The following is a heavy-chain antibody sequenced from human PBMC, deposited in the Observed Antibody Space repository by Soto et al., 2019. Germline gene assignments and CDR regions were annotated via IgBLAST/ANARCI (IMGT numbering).Heavy chain of an antibody. V-gene: IGHV3-53*04. CDR1: GFTFSSYA. J-gene: IGHJ6*02. CDR2: IYSGGST. D-gene: IGHD3-10*01. CDR3: AREMWSLGCIYGSGSCYYGMDV. Sequence: HPGGSLRLSCAASGFTFSSYAMSWVRQAPGKGLEWVSVIYSGGSTYYADSVKGRFTISRHNSKNTLYLQMNSLRAEDTAVYYCAREMWSLGCIYGSGSCYYGMDVWGQGTTVTVSS.